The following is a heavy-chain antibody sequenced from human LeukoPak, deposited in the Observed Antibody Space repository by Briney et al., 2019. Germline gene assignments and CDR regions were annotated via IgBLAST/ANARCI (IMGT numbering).Heavy chain of an antibody. CDR3: ARTYDSTDY. V-gene: IGHV3-20*04. Sequence: GGSLRLSCAASGFTLDDYGMSWVRQVPGKGLEWVSGINWSGVRVGYGDSVKGRFTISRDNAKNSLYLQMNSMRADDTALYYCARTYDSTDYWGQGTLVTVSS. J-gene: IGHJ4*02. CDR2: INWSGVRV. CDR1: GFTLDDYG. D-gene: IGHD3-22*01.